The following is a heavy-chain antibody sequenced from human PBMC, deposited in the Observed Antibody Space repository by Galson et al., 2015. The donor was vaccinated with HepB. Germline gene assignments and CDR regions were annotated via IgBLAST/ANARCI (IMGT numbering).Heavy chain of an antibody. D-gene: IGHD6-13*01. CDR3: ARVRIAAAGMGFDP. Sequence: SVKVSCKASGGTFTSYDINWVRQATGQGLEWMGWMNPNSGNTGYAQKFQGRVTMTRNTSISTAYMELSSLRSEDTAVYYCARVRIAAAGMGFDPWGQGTLVTVSS. V-gene: IGHV1-8*01. J-gene: IGHJ5*02. CDR2: MNPNSGNT. CDR1: GGTFTSYD.